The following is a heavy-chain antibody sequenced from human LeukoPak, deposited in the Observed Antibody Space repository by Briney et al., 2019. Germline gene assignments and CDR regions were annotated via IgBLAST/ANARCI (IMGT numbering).Heavy chain of an antibody. Sequence: GGSLRLSCAASGFTFSNYAMNWVRQAPGKGLEWVSSFGTRSSSIYYAHSVTGLFIVSRDNAKNSLFLQMNSLRAEDTAVYYCARENDQGFDYWGQGTLVTVSS. CDR2: FGTRSSSI. CDR1: GFTFSNYA. D-gene: IGHD3-16*01. J-gene: IGHJ4*02. V-gene: IGHV3-21*01. CDR3: ARENDQGFDY.